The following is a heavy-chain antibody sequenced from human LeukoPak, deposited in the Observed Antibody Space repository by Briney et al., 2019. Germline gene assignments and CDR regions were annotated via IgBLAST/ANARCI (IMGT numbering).Heavy chain of an antibody. CDR1: GFTFSSYA. D-gene: IGHD1-26*01. J-gene: IGHJ4*02. CDR2: ISGSGGGT. Sequence: GGSLRLSCAASGFTFSSYAMSWVRQAPEKGLEWVSTISGSGGGTYYADSEKGRFTISRGDSKNTLYLQMNSLRAEDTAVYYCAKDLGRYRNNYFDYWGRGTLVTVSS. V-gene: IGHV3-23*01. CDR3: AKDLGRYRNNYFDY.